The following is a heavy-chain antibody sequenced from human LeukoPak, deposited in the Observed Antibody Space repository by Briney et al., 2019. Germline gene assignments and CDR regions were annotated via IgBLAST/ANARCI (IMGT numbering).Heavy chain of an antibody. J-gene: IGHJ4*02. CDR3: AVLGWFGELLEDY. CDR2: ISSSGSTI. D-gene: IGHD3-10*01. CDR1: GFTFSSYE. Sequence: SGGSLRLSCAASGFTFSSYEMNWVRQAPGKGLEWVSYISSSGSTIYYTDSVKGRFTISRDNAKNSLYLQMNSLRAEDTAVYYCAVLGWFGELLEDYWGQGTLVTVSS. V-gene: IGHV3-48*03.